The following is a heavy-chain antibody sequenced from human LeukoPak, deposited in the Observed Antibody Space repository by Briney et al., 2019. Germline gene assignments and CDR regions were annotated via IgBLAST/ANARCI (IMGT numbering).Heavy chain of an antibody. CDR1: GFTFNNYA. Sequence: GGSLRLSCAGSGFTFNNYAMSWVRRAPRKGLQWVSTIMIGGDGKHYADSVKGRFTISRDRSESTLYLQMNGLRADDTAVYYCVRAAPRDCSPASCSLFDTWGQGTLVTVSS. J-gene: IGHJ4*02. V-gene: IGHV3-23*01. D-gene: IGHD2-2*01. CDR3: VRAAPRDCSPASCSLFDT. CDR2: IMIGGDGK.